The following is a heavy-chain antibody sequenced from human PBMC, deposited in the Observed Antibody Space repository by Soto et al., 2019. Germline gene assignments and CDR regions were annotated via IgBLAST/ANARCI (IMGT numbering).Heavy chain of an antibody. V-gene: IGHV1-46*01. CDR1: GYTFTSYY. J-gene: IGHJ4*02. CDR3: ARYEYSMPDHYYFDY. Sequence: ASVKVSCKASGYTFTSYYMHWVRQAPGQGLEWMGIINPSGGSTSYAQKFQGRVTMTRDTSTSTVYMELSSLRSEDTAVYYCARYEYSMPDHYYFDYWGQGTLVTVSS. D-gene: IGHD6-6*01. CDR2: INPSGGST.